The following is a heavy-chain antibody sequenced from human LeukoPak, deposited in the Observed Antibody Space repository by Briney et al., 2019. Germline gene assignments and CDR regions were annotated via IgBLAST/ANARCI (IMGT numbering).Heavy chain of an antibody. J-gene: IGHJ4*02. V-gene: IGHV3-30*19. CDR2: ISYDGSNK. D-gene: IGHD2-21*02. CDR1: GFTFSSYG. Sequence: PGGSLRLSCAASGFTFSSYGMHWVRQAPGKGLEWVAVISYDGSNKYYADSVKGRFTISRDNSKNTLYLQMNSLRVEDTAVYYCARVNSDRFDYWGQGTLVTVSS. CDR3: ARVNSDRFDY.